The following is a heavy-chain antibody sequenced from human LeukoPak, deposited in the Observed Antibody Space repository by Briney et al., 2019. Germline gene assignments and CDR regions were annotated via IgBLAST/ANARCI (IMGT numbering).Heavy chain of an antibody. CDR1: GYSFANYS. Sequence: ASVKVSCKASGYSFANYSISWVRQAPGQGLEWMGWISGYNGNTNYAQKLQGRVTMTTDTSTSTAYMELRSLRSDDTAVYYCARDPPHGYGRVNFDYWGQGTLVTVSS. D-gene: IGHD4-17*01. J-gene: IGHJ4*02. CDR3: ARDPPHGYGRVNFDY. CDR2: ISGYNGNT. V-gene: IGHV1-18*01.